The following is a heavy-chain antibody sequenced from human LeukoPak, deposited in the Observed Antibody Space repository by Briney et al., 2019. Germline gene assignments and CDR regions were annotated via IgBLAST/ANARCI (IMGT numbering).Heavy chain of an antibody. Sequence: ASVKVSCKASGYTFTSYAMHWVRQAPGQRLEWMGRINAGNGNTKYSQKFQGRVTITRDTSASTAYMELSSLRSEDTAVYYCARDADYYDSSGYYWGYYYYGMDVWGQGTTVTVSS. CDR3: ARDADYYDSSGYYWGYYYYGMDV. D-gene: IGHD3-22*01. J-gene: IGHJ6*02. CDR1: GYTFTSYA. V-gene: IGHV1-3*01. CDR2: INAGNGNT.